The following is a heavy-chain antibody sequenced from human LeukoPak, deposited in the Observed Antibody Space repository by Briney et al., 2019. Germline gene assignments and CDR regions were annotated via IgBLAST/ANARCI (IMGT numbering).Heavy chain of an antibody. D-gene: IGHD3-22*01. CDR2: ISGTGYTT. Sequence: QPGGYLRLSCAASGFTFSTYAMSWVRQGQGKRLEWVSVISGTGYTTFYGDSVKGRFTISRDNSKNTLYLQVSSLRADDTAVYYCARRTYDSTGHDVFDIWGQGTMVTVSS. CDR3: ARRTYDSTGHDVFDI. V-gene: IGHV3-23*01. J-gene: IGHJ3*02. CDR1: GFTFSTYA.